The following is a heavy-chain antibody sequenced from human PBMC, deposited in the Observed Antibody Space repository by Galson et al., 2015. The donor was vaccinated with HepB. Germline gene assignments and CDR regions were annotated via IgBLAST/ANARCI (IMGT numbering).Heavy chain of an antibody. CDR3: AKADYYDDSGYYHTQIYSSVDY. V-gene: IGHV3-23*01. Sequence: SLRLSCAASGFTFTSYAMSWVRQVPGKGLEWVSSISGSGGSTYYADSVKGRFTISRDNSKNTLYLQMNSLRAEDTAVYYCAKADYYDDSGYYHTQIYSSVDYWGQGTLVTVSS. CDR2: ISGSGGST. CDR1: GFTFTSYA. J-gene: IGHJ4*02. D-gene: IGHD3-22*01.